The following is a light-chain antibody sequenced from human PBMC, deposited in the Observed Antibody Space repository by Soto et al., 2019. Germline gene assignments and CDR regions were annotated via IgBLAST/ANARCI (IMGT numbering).Light chain of an antibody. Sequence: QSVLTQPPSASGTPGQRVTISCSGSSSNIGSNTVNWYQQLPGTAPTLLIYSNNQRPSGVPDRFSASKSGASASLAISGLQSEDEEDYYCAAWDDSLNGVVFGGGTKVTVL. CDR2: SNN. CDR1: SSNIGSNT. J-gene: IGLJ2*01. CDR3: AAWDDSLNGVV. V-gene: IGLV1-44*01.